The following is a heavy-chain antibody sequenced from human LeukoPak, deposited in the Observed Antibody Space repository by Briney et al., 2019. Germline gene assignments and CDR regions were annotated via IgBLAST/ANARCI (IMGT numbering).Heavy chain of an antibody. Sequence: PGGSLRLSCAASGFTFSNYGMNWVRQAPGKGLEWVSYISSSGSTIYYADSVKGRFTISRDIAKNSLYLQMNSLRAEDTAVYYCARAAARAPRSPVDYWGQGTLVTVSS. J-gene: IGHJ4*02. CDR1: GFTFSNYG. V-gene: IGHV3-48*01. CDR3: ARAAARAPRSPVDY. CDR2: ISSSGSTI. D-gene: IGHD6-25*01.